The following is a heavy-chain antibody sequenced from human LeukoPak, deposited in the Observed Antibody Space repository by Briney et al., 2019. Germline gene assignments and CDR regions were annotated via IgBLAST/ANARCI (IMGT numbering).Heavy chain of an antibody. V-gene: IGHV4-4*07. J-gene: IGHJ6*02. CDR3: ARDVGIGGYYYYYGMDV. Sequence: SETLSLTCTVSGGSISSYYWSWIRQPAGKGLEWIGRIYTSGSTNYNPSLKSRVTMSVDTSKNQFSLKLSSVTAADTAVYYCARDVGIGGYYYYYGMDVWGQGTMVTVSS. CDR2: IYTSGST. D-gene: IGHD1-26*01. CDR1: GGSISSYY.